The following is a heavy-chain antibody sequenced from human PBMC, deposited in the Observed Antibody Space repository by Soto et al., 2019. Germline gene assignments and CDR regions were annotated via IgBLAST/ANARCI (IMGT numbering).Heavy chain of an antibody. CDR1: GFIFNKYA. V-gene: IGHV3-23*01. J-gene: IGHJ4*02. CDR2: ISGSGSGT. Sequence: GGSLKLSCAASGFIFNKYALNWVRQAPGEGLEWVSGISGSGSGTYYADSVKGRFTISRDNSNNTHLQMNSLRVEDTAVYYGATMVRGFFIGRFDYGGKGTLV. D-gene: IGHD3-10*01. CDR3: ATMVRGFFIGRFDY.